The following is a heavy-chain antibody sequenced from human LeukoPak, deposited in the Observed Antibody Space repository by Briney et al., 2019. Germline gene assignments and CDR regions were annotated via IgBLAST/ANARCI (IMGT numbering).Heavy chain of an antibody. V-gene: IGHV4-59*11. CDR1: GDSFISHY. D-gene: IGHD4-17*01. CDR2: ISHIGRT. CDR3: ARDLVTVTKGFDI. J-gene: IGHJ3*02. Sequence: SETLALTYAVTGDSFISHYWTWIRQSPGTGLDWIGYISHIGRTNYNLSLKSRVTISIDTSKNQFSLKLRSVTAADTAVYYCARDLVTVTKGFDIWGQGTMVSVSS.